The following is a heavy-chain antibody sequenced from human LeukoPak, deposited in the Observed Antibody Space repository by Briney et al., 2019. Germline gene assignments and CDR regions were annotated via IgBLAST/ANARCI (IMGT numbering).Heavy chain of an antibody. V-gene: IGHV1-8*01. CDR3: ATSIRIAVAAKGGIFDY. CDR2: MNPNSGNT. Sequence: GASVKVSCKASGYTFTSYDINWVRQATGQGLEWMGWMNPNSGNTGYAQKFQGRVTMTEDTSTDTAYMELSSLRSEDTAVYYCATSIRIAVAAKGGIFDYWGQGTLVTVSS. CDR1: GYTFTSYD. D-gene: IGHD6-19*01. J-gene: IGHJ4*02.